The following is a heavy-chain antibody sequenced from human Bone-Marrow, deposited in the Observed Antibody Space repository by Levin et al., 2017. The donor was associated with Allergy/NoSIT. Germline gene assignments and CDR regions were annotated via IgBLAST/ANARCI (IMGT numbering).Heavy chain of an antibody. V-gene: IGHV1-2*06. Sequence: ASVKVSCKASGYTFTGYYMHWVRQAPGQGLEWMGRINPNSGGTNYAQKFQGRVTMTRDTSISTAYMELSRLRSDDTAVYYCARVKGGYPPARFDYWGQGTLVTVSS. CDR1: GYTFTGYY. J-gene: IGHJ4*02. CDR2: INPNSGGT. CDR3: ARVKGGYPPARFDY. D-gene: IGHD3-22*01.